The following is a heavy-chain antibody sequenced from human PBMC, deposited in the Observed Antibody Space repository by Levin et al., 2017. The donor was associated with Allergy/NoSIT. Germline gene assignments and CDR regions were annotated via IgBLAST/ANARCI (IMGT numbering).Heavy chain of an antibody. J-gene: IGHJ4*02. D-gene: IGHD3-22*01. Sequence: KVSCKGSGYSFTTYWIGWVRQMPGKGLEWMGIIYPDDSDTTYSPSFQGQVTISADKSINTAYLQWNSLKASDTAMYYCARQRGVYYDSKSYYVLDYWGQGTLVTVSS. CDR1: GYSFTTYW. V-gene: IGHV5-51*01. CDR3: ARQRGVYYDSKSYYVLDY. CDR2: IYPDDSDT.